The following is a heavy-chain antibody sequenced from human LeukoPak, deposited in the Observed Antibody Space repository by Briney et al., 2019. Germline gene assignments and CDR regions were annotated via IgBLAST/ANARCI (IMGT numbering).Heavy chain of an antibody. V-gene: IGHV1-46*01. CDR1: GYTFTGYY. D-gene: IGHD3-16*01. CDR3: ARDRPLGDAFDI. J-gene: IGHJ3*02. CDR2: INPSGGST. Sequence: GASVKVSCKASGYTFTGYYMHWVRQAPGQGLEWMGIINPSGGSTSYAQKFQGRITMTRDTSTSTVYMDLSSLRSEDTAVYYCARDRPLGDAFDIWGQGTMVTVSS.